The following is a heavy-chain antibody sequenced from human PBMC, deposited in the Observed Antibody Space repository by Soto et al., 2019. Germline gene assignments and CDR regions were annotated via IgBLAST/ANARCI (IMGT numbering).Heavy chain of an antibody. CDR1: GGSISSYY. V-gene: IGHV4-59*01. J-gene: IGHJ3*02. CDR2: IYYSGST. CDR3: ARVRVVVPAAINAFDI. Sequence: SETLSLTCTVSGGSISSYYWSWIRQPPGKGLEWIGYIYYSGSTNYNPSLKSRVTISVDTSKNQFSLKLSSVTAADTAVYYCARVRVVVPAAINAFDIWGQGTMVTVSS. D-gene: IGHD2-2*02.